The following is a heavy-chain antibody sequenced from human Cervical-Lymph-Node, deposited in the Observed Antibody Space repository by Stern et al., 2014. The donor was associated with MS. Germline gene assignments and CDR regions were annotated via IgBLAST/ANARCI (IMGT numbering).Heavy chain of an antibody. CDR2: INPSGVAT. D-gene: IGHD3-10*01. CDR1: GYTFISYY. J-gene: IGHJ6*02. CDR3: ARARVGARVVTPYHYGMDV. V-gene: IGHV1-46*01. Sequence: QVQLGQSGAEVKKPGASVKVSCKASGYTFISYYIHWVRQAPGQGLELMGVINPSGVATSYTPKFQGRVTITRHTSTSTVYMELSSLRSDDTSVYYCARARVGARVVTPYHYGMDVWGQGTTVAVSS.